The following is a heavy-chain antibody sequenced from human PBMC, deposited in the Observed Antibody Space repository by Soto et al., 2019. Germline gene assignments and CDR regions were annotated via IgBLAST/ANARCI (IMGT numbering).Heavy chain of an antibody. CDR2: ISSSSSYI. D-gene: IGHD6-13*01. CDR3: ARDEQQLVRGWFDP. J-gene: IGHJ5*02. Sequence: LRLSCAASGFTFSSYSMNWVRQAPGKGLEWVSSISSSSSYIYYADSVKGRFTISRDNAKNSLYLQMNSLRAEDTAVYYCARDEQQLVRGWFDPWGPGTLVTVSS. CDR1: GFTFSSYS. V-gene: IGHV3-21*01.